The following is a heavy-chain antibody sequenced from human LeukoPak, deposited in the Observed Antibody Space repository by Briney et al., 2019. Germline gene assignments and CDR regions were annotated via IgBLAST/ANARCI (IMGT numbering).Heavy chain of an antibody. D-gene: IGHD3-22*01. V-gene: IGHV4-61*02. CDR2: FYTSGGI. CDR3: ARGEMYYDSSFDY. Sequence: SETLSLTCTVSGDSIKNGPYYWTWIRQPAGKGLEWIGRFYTSGGINYNPSLESRLTISVDTSKNQFSLKVNSVTAADTAVYYCARGEMYYDSSFDYWGQGTLVTASS. J-gene: IGHJ4*02. CDR1: GDSIKNGPYY.